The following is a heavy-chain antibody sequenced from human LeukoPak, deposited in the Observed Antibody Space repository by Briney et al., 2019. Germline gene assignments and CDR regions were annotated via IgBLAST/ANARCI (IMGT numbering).Heavy chain of an antibody. Sequence: SETLSLTCTVSGGSISSSSYYWGCIRQPPGKGLEWIGSIYYSGSTYYNPSLKSRVTISVDTSKNQFSLKLSSVTAADTAVYYCARDGYSSSWSIDYWGQGTLVTVSS. V-gene: IGHV4-39*07. D-gene: IGHD6-13*01. CDR1: GGSISSSSYY. J-gene: IGHJ4*02. CDR3: ARDGYSSSWSIDY. CDR2: IYYSGST.